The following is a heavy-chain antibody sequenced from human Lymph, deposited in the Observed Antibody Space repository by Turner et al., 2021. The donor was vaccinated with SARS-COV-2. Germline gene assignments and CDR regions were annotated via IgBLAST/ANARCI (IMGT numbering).Heavy chain of an antibody. CDR3: ARDVERYNDFWSGYSGGYGMDV. J-gene: IGHJ6*02. CDR1: GYTFTGSY. Sequence: QVQLVQSGAEVKKPGASVKVSCTASGYTFTGSYMHWVRQAPGQGLEWMGWINPNSGGTNYAQKFQGRVTMNRDTSISAAYMELSRLRSDDTAVYYCARDVERYNDFWSGYSGGYGMDVWGQGTTVTVSS. CDR2: INPNSGGT. D-gene: IGHD3-3*01. V-gene: IGHV1-2*02.